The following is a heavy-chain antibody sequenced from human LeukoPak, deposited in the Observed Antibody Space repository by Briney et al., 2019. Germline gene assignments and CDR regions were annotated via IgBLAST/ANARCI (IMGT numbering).Heavy chain of an antibody. CDR3: ARDPRTDIVATMGRYYGMDV. V-gene: IGHV3-21*01. D-gene: IGHD5-12*01. Sequence: PGASLRLSCAASGFTFSSYTMGWVRQAPGKGLEWVSSISSSSSYIYYADSVKGRFTISRDNAKNSLYLQMNSLRAEDTAVYYCARDPRTDIVATMGRYYGMDVWGQGTTVTVSS. CDR1: GFTFSSYT. CDR2: ISSSSSYI. J-gene: IGHJ6*02.